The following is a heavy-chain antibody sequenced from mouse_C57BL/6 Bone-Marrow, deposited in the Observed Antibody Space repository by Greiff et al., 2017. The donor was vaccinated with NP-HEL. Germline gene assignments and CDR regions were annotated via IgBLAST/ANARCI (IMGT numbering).Heavy chain of an antibody. CDR1: GFTFSSYG. J-gene: IGHJ2*01. CDR2: ISSGGSYT. CDR3: ARRTVVAHEY. D-gene: IGHD1-1*01. V-gene: IGHV5-6*01. Sequence: EVQLVESGGDLVKPGGSLKLSCAASGFTFSSYGMSWVRQTPDKRLEWVATISSGGSYTYYPDSVKGRFTIARDNAKNTLYLQMSSLKSEDTAMYYCARRTVVAHEYWGQGTTLTVSS.